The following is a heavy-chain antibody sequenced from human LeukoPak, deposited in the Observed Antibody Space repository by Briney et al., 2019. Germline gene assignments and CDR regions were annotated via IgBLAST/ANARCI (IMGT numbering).Heavy chain of an antibody. Sequence: SETLSLTCAVYGGSFSEYYWSWIRQPPGKGLEWIGEINHSGNTNYNPSLKSRVTMSVDTSKNQFSLKLNSVTAADTAVYYCARHAGRYFYYGLDVWGEGTTVTVSS. D-gene: IGHD2/OR15-2a*01. V-gene: IGHV4-34*01. CDR3: ARHAGRYFYYGLDV. CDR2: INHSGNT. J-gene: IGHJ6*04. CDR1: GGSFSEYY.